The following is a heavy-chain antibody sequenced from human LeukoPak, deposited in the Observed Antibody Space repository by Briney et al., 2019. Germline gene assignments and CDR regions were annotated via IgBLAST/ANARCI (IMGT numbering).Heavy chain of an antibody. D-gene: IGHD5-12*01. CDR3: ARDIGLPENWFDP. CDR2: INPNSGGT. J-gene: IGHJ5*02. V-gene: IGHV1-2*02. Sequence: GASVKVSCKASGYTFTGYYMHWVRQAPGQGLEWMGWINPNSGGTNYAQKFQGRVTMTRDTSISTAYMELSRLRSDDTAVYYCARDIGLPENWFDPWGQGTLVTVSS. CDR1: GYTFTGYY.